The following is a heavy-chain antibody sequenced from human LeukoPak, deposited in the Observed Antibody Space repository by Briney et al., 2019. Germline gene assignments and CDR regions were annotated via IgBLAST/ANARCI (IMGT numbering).Heavy chain of an antibody. CDR3: ARGEGSAIDY. D-gene: IGHD3-10*01. CDR2: MNPNSGNT. CDR1: GGTFSSYA. Sequence: ASVKVSCKASGGTFSSYAISWVRQATGQGLEWMGWMNPNSGNTGYAQKFQGRVTMTRTTSISTAYMELSSLRSEDTAVYYCARGEGSAIDYWGQGTLVTVSS. J-gene: IGHJ4*02. V-gene: IGHV1-8*02.